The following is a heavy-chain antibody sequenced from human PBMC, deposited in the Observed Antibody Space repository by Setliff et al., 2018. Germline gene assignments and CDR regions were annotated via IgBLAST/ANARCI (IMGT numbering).Heavy chain of an antibody. CDR3: ARSMIQRNYYCGLDV. Sequence: SETLCLTCSVSGGSISSYFWNWVRQPAGKGLEWIGRIYSNENTNYNPSLKSRVTMSIDTSKNQLSLKLSSVTAADTAVYYCARSMIQRNYYCGLDVWGQGTTVTV. V-gene: IGHV4-4*07. J-gene: IGHJ6*02. CDR2: IYSNENT. D-gene: IGHD3-16*01. CDR1: GGSISSYF.